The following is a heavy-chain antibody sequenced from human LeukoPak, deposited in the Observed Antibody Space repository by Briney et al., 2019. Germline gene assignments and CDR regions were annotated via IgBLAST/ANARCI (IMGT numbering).Heavy chain of an antibody. J-gene: IGHJ6*04. CDR3: ARESTIRGVISGMDV. V-gene: IGHV3-53*01. CDR2: VYNGGST. CDR1: GFTVSNNY. Sequence: GGSLRLSCAASGFTVSNNYMSWVRQAPGKGLEWVSVVYNGGSTYYADSVKGRFTISRGNSKNTLYLQMNSLRAEDTAVYYCARESTIRGVISGMDVWGKGTTVTISS. D-gene: IGHD3-10*01.